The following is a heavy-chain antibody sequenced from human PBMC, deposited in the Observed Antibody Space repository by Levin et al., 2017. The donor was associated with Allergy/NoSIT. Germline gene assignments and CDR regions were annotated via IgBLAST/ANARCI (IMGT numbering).Heavy chain of an antibody. Sequence: GESLKISCAASGFTFSDYDMHWVRQGTGKGLEWVSTIGTAGDTYYPGSVRGRFTISRENAKNSVYLQMNSLRAGDTAVYFCTRGIPGIVATDVDQGKAFDIWGQGTKVTVSS. CDR3: TRGIPGIVATDVDQGKAFDI. CDR1: GFTFSDYD. V-gene: IGHV3-13*01. J-gene: IGHJ3*02. D-gene: IGHD6-25*01. CDR2: IGTAGDT.